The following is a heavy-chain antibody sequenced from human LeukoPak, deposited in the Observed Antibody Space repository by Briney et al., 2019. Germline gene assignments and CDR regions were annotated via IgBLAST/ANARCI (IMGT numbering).Heavy chain of an antibody. J-gene: IGHJ6*02. Sequence: GGSLRLSCAASGFTFSSHWMHWVRQAPGKGLVWVSRINNDGSSTSYADSVKGRFTISRDNAKDTLYLQMNNLRAEDTAVYYCARDGRGYYGMDVWGQGTTVTVSS. CDR3: ARDGRGYYGMDV. D-gene: IGHD3-10*01. CDR1: GFTFSSHW. V-gene: IGHV3-74*01. CDR2: INNDGSST.